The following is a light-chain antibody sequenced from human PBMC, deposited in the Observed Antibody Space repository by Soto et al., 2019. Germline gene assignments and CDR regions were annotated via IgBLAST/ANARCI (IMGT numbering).Light chain of an antibody. CDR2: DVT. V-gene: IGLV2-14*03. CDR1: SSDVGAYNF. CDR3: SSYTTTYSVV. J-gene: IGLJ2*01. Sequence: QSVLTQPASVSGSPGQSITISCTGTSSDVGAYNFVSWYQHHPGKAPKVVIYDVTNRPSGVSSRFSGSKSGVTASLTISGLQAEDEADYYCSSYTTTYSVVFGGGTKLTVL.